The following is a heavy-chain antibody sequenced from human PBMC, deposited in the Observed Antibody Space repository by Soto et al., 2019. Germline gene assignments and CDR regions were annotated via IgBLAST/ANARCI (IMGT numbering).Heavy chain of an antibody. J-gene: IGHJ4*01. V-gene: IGHV3-7*04. Sequence: GGSLRLSCAASGFTFSSYWMSWVRQAPGKGLEWVANIKQDGSDKYYVDSVKGRFTLSRDNAKNSLQLQMNSLRAEDTAIYFCARVAYGDGWIFDYWGRGTLVTVSS. CDR2: IKQDGSDK. D-gene: IGHD6-19*01. CDR3: ARVAYGDGWIFDY. CDR1: GFTFSSYW.